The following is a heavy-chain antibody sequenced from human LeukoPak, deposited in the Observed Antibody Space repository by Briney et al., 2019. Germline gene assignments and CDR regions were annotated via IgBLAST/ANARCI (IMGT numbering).Heavy chain of an antibody. CDR2: IYNSGST. CDR3: ARHLSGVTGYTYGRGIDY. Sequence: SETLSLTCTVSGYSISSGYYWGWIRQAPGKGLEWIGSIYNSGSTYYNPSLKSRVTISVDMSRNQFSLKMSSVTAADTAVYYCARHLSGVTGYTYGRGIDYWGQGTLVTVSS. D-gene: IGHD5-18*01. V-gene: IGHV4-38-2*02. J-gene: IGHJ4*02. CDR1: GYSISSGYY.